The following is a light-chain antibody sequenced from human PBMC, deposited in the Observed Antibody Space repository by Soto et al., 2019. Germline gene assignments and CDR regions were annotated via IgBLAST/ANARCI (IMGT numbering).Light chain of an antibody. Sequence: SYELTQPPSVSVAPGQTARITCGGDNIGSKSVHWYQQKPGQAPVLVVYDGSDRPPGIPARFSGSNSGNTATLTISRVEAGDEADFYCQVWDISSDHYVFGTGTKVTVL. V-gene: IGLV3-21*02. CDR2: DGS. CDR3: QVWDISSDHYV. J-gene: IGLJ1*01. CDR1: NIGSKS.